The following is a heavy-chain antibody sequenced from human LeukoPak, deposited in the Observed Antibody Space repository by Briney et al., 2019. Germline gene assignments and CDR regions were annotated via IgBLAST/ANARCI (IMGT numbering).Heavy chain of an antibody. Sequence: PSETLSLTCAVYGGSFSGYYWSWIRQPPGKGLEWIGEINHSGSTNYNPSLKSRVTISVDTSKNQFSLKLSSVTAADTAVYYCARDIVYLTDEDYGWGQGTLVTVSS. D-gene: IGHD4-17*01. J-gene: IGHJ4*02. V-gene: IGHV4-34*01. CDR1: GGSFSGYY. CDR2: INHSGST. CDR3: ARDIVYLTDEDYG.